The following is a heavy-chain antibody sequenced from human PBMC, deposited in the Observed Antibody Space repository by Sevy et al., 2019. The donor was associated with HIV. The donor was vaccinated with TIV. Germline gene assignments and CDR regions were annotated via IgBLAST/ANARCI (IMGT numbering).Heavy chain of an antibody. CDR2: ISTSGDTI. J-gene: IGHJ5*02. CDR3: APGSLS. V-gene: IGHV3-48*03. CDR1: GFTFSDYQ. Sequence: GGSLRLSCAASGFTFSDYQMNWVRQAPGKGLEWVSYISTSGDTIYYADSVEGRFTISRDNAKNSLYLQMSSLGVEDTAIYYCAPGSLSWGQGTLVTVSS. D-gene: IGHD3-10*01.